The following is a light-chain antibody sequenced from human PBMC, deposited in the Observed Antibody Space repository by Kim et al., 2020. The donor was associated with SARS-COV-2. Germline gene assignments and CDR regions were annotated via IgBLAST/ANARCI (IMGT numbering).Light chain of an antibody. J-gene: IGLJ3*02. CDR1: SSDVGSYNR. CDR3: YSFTSSTTWV. V-gene: IGLV2-18*02. CDR2: EVS. Sequence: QSALTQPPSVSGSPGQSVTISCTGTSSDVGSYNRVSWYQQPPGTAPKLMIYEVSNRPSGVPDHFSGSKSGNTASLTISGLQAEDEADYYCYSFTSSTTWVFGGGTQLTVL.